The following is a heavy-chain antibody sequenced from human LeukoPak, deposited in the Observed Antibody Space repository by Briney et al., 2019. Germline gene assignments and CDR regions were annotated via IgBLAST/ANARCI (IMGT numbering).Heavy chain of an antibody. J-gene: IGHJ4*02. CDR1: GGSFSGYY. CDR2: INHSGST. V-gene: IGHV4-34*01. D-gene: IGHD3-10*01. Sequence: SETLSLTCAVYGGSFSGYYWSWIRQPPGKGLEWIGEINHSGSTNYNPSLKSRVTISVDTSKNQFSLKLSSVTAADTAVYYCARDDAAGATFDYWGQGTLDTVSS. CDR3: ARDDAAGATFDY.